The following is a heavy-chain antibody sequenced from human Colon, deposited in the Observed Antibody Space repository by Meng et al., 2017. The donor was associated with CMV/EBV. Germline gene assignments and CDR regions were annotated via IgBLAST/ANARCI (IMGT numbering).Heavy chain of an antibody. J-gene: IGHJ4*02. CDR3: ARDSSYSTFWSGQGGFDH. D-gene: IGHD3-3*01. Sequence: GESLKISCEASGFIFDDYTMHWVRQAPGQGLEWVALIRGDAQRVFYGESVQGRFTISRDNRKSALYLEMDRLRPEDTAFYYCARDSSYSTFWSGQGGFDHWGQGTLVTVSS. CDR2: IRGDAQRV. CDR1: GFIFDDYT. V-gene: IGHV3-43D*03.